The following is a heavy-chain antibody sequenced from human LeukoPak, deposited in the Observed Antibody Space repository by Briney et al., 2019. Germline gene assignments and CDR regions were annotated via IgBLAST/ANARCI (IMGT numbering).Heavy chain of an antibody. Sequence: PGGSLRLSCAASGLTFKIYSMHWVRQAPGKGLEWVAVIGGRGDSIFYADSVKGRFTISRDNSKNTLYLQMNSLRAEDTAVYYCATHVDIVATIIFDYWGQGTLVTVSS. V-gene: IGHV3-23*01. CDR3: ATHVDIVATIIFDY. J-gene: IGHJ4*02. CDR1: GLTFKIYS. D-gene: IGHD5-12*01. CDR2: IGGRGDSI.